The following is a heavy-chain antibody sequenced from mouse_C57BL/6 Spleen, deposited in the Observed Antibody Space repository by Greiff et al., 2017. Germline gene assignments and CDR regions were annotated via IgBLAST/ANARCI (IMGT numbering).Heavy chain of an antibody. CDR3: TRFGETGTGYFDY. V-gene: IGHV1-5*01. Sequence: EVQLQQSGTVLARPGASVKMSCKTSGYTFTSYWMHWVKQRPGQGLEWIGAIYPGNSDTSYKQKFKGKAKLTAVTSASTAYMELISLTNEDSAVYYCTRFGETGTGYFDYWGQGTTLTVSS. CDR2: IYPGNSDT. D-gene: IGHD4-1*01. J-gene: IGHJ2*01. CDR1: GYTFTSYW.